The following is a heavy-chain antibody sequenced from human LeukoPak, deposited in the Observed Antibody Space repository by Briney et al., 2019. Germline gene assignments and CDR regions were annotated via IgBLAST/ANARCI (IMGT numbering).Heavy chain of an antibody. V-gene: IGHV1-18*01. CDR1: GYTFTSYG. Sequence: GASVTVSCKASGYTFTSYGISWVRQAPGQGLEWMGWISAYNGNTNYAQKLQGRVTMTTDTSTSTAYMELRSLRSDDTAVYYCARVTRDFWSGYVNFDYWGQGTLVTVSS. CDR2: ISAYNGNT. J-gene: IGHJ4*02. D-gene: IGHD3-3*01. CDR3: ARVTRDFWSGYVNFDY.